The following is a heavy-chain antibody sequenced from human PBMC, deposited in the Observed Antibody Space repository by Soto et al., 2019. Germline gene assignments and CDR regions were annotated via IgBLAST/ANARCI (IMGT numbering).Heavy chain of an antibody. J-gene: IGHJ6*02. V-gene: IGHV4-30-2*01. Sequence: QLQLQESGSGLVKPSQTLSLTCAVSGGSISSGGYSWSWIRQPPGKGLEWIGYIYHSGTTYYNPSLNSRVTISVDRSKNQFSLKLSSVTAADTAVYYCAGSGYYPNSGIDVWGHGTTVTVSS. D-gene: IGHD3-22*01. CDR2: IYHSGTT. CDR3: AGSGYYPNSGIDV. CDR1: GGSISSGGYS.